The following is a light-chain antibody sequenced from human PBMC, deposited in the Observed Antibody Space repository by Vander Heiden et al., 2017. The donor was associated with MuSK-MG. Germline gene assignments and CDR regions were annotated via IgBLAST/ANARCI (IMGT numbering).Light chain of an antibody. J-gene: IGLJ2*01. Sequence: SYVLTQPPSVSVAPGQTARITCGGNNIGSKSVHWYQQKPDQAPVLVVYYDSDRPSGIPERFSGSNSGNTATLTISRVEAGDEADYYCQVWDSSSDHVVFGGGTKLTVL. CDR1: NIGSKS. CDR3: QVWDSSSDHVV. CDR2: YDS. V-gene: IGLV3-21*02.